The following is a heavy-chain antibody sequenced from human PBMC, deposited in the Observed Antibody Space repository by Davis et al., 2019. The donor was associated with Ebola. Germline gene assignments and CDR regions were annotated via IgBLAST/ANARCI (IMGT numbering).Heavy chain of an antibody. J-gene: IGHJ1*01. CDR2: ISSSSSTI. V-gene: IGHV3-48*02. CDR1: GFTFSSYS. CDR3: ARGVTGDLQF. D-gene: IGHD1-14*01. Sequence: GESLKISCAASGFTFSSYSMNWVRQAPEKGLEWLSYISSSSSTIYYADSVKGRFTISRDNAKNSLYLQMNSLRDEDTAVYFCARGVTGDLQFWGQGTLVTVSS.